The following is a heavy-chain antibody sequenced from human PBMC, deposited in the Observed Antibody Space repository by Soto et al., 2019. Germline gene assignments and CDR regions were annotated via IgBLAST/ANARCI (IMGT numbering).Heavy chain of an antibody. CDR1: GFTFSSYG. CDR3: ATSYYYGSGSYYYYYYGMDV. Sequence: GSLRLSCAASGFTFSSYGMHWVRQAPGKGLEWVAVIWYDGSNKYYADSVKGRFTISRDNSKNTLYLQMNSLRAEDTAVYYCATSYYYGSGSYYYYYYGMDVWGQGTTVTVSS. V-gene: IGHV3-33*01. D-gene: IGHD3-10*01. J-gene: IGHJ6*02. CDR2: IWYDGSNK.